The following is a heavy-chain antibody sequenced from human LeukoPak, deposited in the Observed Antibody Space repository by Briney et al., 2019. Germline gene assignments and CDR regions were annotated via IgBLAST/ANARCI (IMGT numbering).Heavy chain of an antibody. Sequence: GGSLRLSCAASGFTFSNDWMSWVRQAPGKGLEWVANIKQDGSAKYYVDSVKGRFTISRDNAKKSLYLQMNSLRAEDTAVYYCARFGAAGLAEYFQHWGQGTLVTVSS. J-gene: IGHJ1*01. V-gene: IGHV3-7*01. CDR1: GFTFSNDW. D-gene: IGHD6-13*01. CDR2: IKQDGSAK. CDR3: ARFGAAGLAEYFQH.